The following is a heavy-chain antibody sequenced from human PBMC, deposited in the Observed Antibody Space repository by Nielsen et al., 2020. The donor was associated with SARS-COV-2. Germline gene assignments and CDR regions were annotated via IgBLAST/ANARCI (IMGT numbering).Heavy chain of an antibody. CDR1: GGSISSSNW. J-gene: IGHJ6*02. CDR2: IYHSGST. D-gene: IGHD3-22*01. Sequence: SETLSLTCAVSGGSISSSNWWSWVRQPPGKGLEWIGEIYHSGSTNYNPSLKSRVTISVDASRKYFSLELSSVTAADTAVYYCARDLGNYYDSDGYYYNYGMDVWGQGTTVTVS. CDR3: ARDLGNYYDSDGYYYNYGMDV. V-gene: IGHV4-4*02.